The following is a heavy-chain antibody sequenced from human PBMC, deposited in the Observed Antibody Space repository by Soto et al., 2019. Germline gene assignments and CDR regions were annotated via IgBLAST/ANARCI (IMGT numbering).Heavy chain of an antibody. Sequence: QVQLQESGPGLVKPSQTLSLTCTVSGGSISSGGYYWSWIRQHPGQGLEWIGYIYYSGITYNNPSLKSSVTISVDTSKNQFSLKLSSVTAADTSVYYCARVYSGYDYRGWFDPWGQGSLVTVSS. V-gene: IGHV4-31*03. J-gene: IGHJ5*02. CDR3: ARVYSGYDYRGWFDP. D-gene: IGHD5-12*01. CDR1: GGSISSGGYY. CDR2: IYYSGIT.